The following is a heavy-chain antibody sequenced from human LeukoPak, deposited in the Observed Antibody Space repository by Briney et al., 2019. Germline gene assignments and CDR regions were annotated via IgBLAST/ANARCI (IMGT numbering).Heavy chain of an antibody. J-gene: IGHJ4*02. D-gene: IGHD3-3*01. CDR2: IYYSGST. V-gene: IGHV4-31*03. CDR3: ARGPTTIFGVVYDY. Sequence: SETLSLTCTVSGDSISSGGYYWSWIRQHPGKALEWIGYIYYSGSTFYNPSLKSRVTISVDTSKNQFSLKLSSVTAADTAVYYCARGPTTIFGVVYDYWGQGALVTVSS. CDR1: GDSISSGGYY.